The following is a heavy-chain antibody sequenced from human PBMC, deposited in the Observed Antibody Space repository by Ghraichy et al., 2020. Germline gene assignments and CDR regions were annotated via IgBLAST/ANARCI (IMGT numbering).Heavy chain of an antibody. CDR1: GGSISSYY. V-gene: IGHV4-59*01. CDR2: IYYSGST. D-gene: IGHD6-19*01. J-gene: IGHJ4*02. Sequence: SETLSLTCTVSGGSISSYYWSWIRQPPGKGLEWIGYIYYSGSTNYNPSLKSRVTISVDTSKNQFSLKLSSVTAADTAVYYCARDRGGSGWYFGYWGQGTLVTVSS. CDR3: ARDRGGSGWYFGY.